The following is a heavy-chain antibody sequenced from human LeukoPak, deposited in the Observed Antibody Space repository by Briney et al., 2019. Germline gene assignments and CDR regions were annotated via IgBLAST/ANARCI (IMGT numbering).Heavy chain of an antibody. J-gene: IGHJ3*02. CDR1: GYTFTDYH. Sequence: ASVKVSCKASGYTFTDYHMHWVRQAPGQGLEWMGWINPNSGGTNYAQKFQGRVTMTRDTSISTAYMELSRLRSDDTAVYYCAKDSQSTVGDIWGQGTMVTVSS. CDR3: AKDSQSTVGDI. D-gene: IGHD4-23*01. CDR2: INPNSGGT. V-gene: IGHV1-2*02.